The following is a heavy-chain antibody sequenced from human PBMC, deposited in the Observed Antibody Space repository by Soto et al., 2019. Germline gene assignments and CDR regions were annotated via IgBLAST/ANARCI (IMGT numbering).Heavy chain of an antibody. CDR2: IDWDDDK. Sequence: SGPTLVNPTQTLTLTCTFSGFSLSTSGVGVGWIRQPPGKALEWLARIDWDDDKYYSTSLKTRLTISKDTSKNQVVLTMTNMDPVDTATYYCARIQADYGDYGHWGAMDVWGKGTTVTVSS. CDR1: GFSLSTSGVG. J-gene: IGHJ6*03. V-gene: IGHV2-70*11. D-gene: IGHD4-17*01. CDR3: ARIQADYGDYGHWGAMDV.